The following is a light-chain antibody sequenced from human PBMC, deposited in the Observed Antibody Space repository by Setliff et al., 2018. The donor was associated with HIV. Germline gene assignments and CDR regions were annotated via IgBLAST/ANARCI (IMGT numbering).Light chain of an antibody. J-gene: IGLJ2*01. CDR3: CSYAGSYIFVV. CDR1: SSDVGGYNY. CDR2: DVS. V-gene: IGLV2-11*01. Sequence: QSALTQPRSVFGSPGQSVTISCTGTSSDVGGYNYVSWYQQHPGKAPKLMIYDVSKRPSGVPDRFSGSKSGNTASLTISGLQAEDEADYYCCSYAGSYIFVVFGGGTKVTVL.